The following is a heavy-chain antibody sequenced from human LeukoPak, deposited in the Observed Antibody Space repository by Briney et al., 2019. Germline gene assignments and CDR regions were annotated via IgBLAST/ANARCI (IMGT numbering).Heavy chain of an antibody. V-gene: IGHV4-59*01. D-gene: IGHD3-22*01. CDR1: GGSISSYY. CDR3: ARSNYRDSSGEFDY. J-gene: IGHJ4*02. Sequence: PSETLSLTCTVSGGSISSYYWSWIRQPPVKGLEWIGYIYYSGSTNYNPSLKSRVTISVHMSKNQFSLKLSSVTAADTAVYYCARSNYRDSSGEFDYWGQGTLVTVSS. CDR2: IYYSGST.